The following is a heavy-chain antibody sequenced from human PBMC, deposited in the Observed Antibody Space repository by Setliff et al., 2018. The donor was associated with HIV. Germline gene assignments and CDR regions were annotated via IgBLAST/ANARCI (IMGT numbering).Heavy chain of an antibody. Sequence: ASVKVSCKVSGYTLAELSIHWVRQAPGKGLEWMGGFDPEDVETVYAQKFQGRVTMTEDTSTDTAYMELSSLRSEDTAMYYCATVRRYYYGSSGQEYLQHWGQGTLVTVAS. CDR2: FDPEDVET. CDR3: ATVRRYYYGSSGQEYLQH. J-gene: IGHJ1*01. V-gene: IGHV1-24*01. D-gene: IGHD3-22*01. CDR1: GYTLAELS.